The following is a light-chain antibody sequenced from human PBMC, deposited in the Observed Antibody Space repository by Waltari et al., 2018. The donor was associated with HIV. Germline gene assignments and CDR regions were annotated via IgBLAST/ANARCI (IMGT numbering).Light chain of an antibody. J-gene: IGLJ3*02. CDR3: TSYISSSTPV. Sequence: QSALTQPASVSGSPGQSITISCTGTSSDLTYYNSVPWYQHHPGKAPKVIIYDVSNRPSGVSHRFSGSKSGHTASLTISGLQAEDEADYFCTSYISSSTPVFGGGTKLTVL. V-gene: IGLV2-14*01. CDR1: SSDLTYYNS. CDR2: DVS.